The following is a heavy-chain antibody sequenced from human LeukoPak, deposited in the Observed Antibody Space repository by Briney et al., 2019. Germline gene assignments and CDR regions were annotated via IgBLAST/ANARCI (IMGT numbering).Heavy chain of an antibody. CDR1: GFKFGDFW. CDR3: ASMICSTTSCWIDY. J-gene: IGHJ4*02. V-gene: IGHV3-7*01. Sequence: GGSLRLSCAASGFKFGDFWMAWVRQTPGKGLEWVADIKEDGSEKYYVDSVKGRFTISTGDAKNSLYLQMNSLRAEDTAVYYCASMICSTTSCWIDYWGQGTLVTVSS. D-gene: IGHD2-2*01. CDR2: IKEDGSEK.